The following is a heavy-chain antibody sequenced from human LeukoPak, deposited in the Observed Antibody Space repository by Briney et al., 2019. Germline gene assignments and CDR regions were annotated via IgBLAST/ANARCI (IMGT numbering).Heavy chain of an antibody. V-gene: IGHV3-23*01. CDR3: ARAPVTSCDY. CDR2: TSSSDAGT. J-gene: IGHJ4*02. CDR1: GFPLSSYA. Sequence: GGSLRLSCAASGFPLSSYAMSWVRQAPGKGLEWVSATSSSDAGTYYADSVRGRFTISRGNSKNTLYLQMNSLRVEDAAVYYCARAPVTSCDYWGQGTLVTVSS. D-gene: IGHD4-17*01.